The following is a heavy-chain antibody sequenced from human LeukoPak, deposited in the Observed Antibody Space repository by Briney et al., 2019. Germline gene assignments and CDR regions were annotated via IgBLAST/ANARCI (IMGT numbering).Heavy chain of an antibody. D-gene: IGHD6-19*01. Sequence: VGALRLSSAASGFTFSTYTMNWVRQAPGKGLEWVANIKRDGSEKYYVDSVKGRFTISRDNAKNSLYLQMNSLRAEDTAVYYCARDQWHFDYWGQGTLVTVSS. CDR1: GFTFSTYT. CDR2: IKRDGSEK. CDR3: ARDQWHFDY. V-gene: IGHV3-7*01. J-gene: IGHJ4*02.